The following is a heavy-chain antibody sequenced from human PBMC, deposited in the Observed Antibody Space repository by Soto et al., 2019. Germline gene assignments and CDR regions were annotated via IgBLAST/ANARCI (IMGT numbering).Heavy chain of an antibody. CDR3: ARERGRYSYGYGPEDYFDY. D-gene: IGHD5-18*01. CDR2: INVGNGNT. J-gene: IGHJ4*02. CDR1: GYTFTSYA. V-gene: IGHV1-3*01. Sequence: ASVKVSCKASGYTFTSYAMHWVRQAPGQRLEWMGWINVGNGNTKYSQKFQGRVTITRDTSASTAYMELSSLRSEDTAVYYCARERGRYSYGYGPEDYFDYWGQGPLVTV.